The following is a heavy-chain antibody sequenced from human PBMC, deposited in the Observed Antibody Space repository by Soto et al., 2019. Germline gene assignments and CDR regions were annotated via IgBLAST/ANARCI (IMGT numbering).Heavy chain of an antibody. D-gene: IGHD7-27*01. Sequence: GESLKISCAASGFTFSSYAMSWVRQAPGKGLEWVSAISGSGGSTYYADSVKGRFTISRDNSKNTLYLQMSSLRAEDTAVYYCAKGSNWGYANYWGQGTLVTVSS. V-gene: IGHV3-23*01. CDR3: AKGSNWGYANY. CDR2: ISGSGGST. J-gene: IGHJ4*02. CDR1: GFTFSSYA.